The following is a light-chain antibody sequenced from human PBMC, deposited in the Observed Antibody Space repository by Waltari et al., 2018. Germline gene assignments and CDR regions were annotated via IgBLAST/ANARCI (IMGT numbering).Light chain of an antibody. V-gene: IGKV1-12*01. Sequence: DIQMALSPCSVSASVGDSVTITCRASQGIATWLAWYQQKPGKSPKLLIYAASSVHPGVPSRFSGTGSGTDFTLTISSLQPEDFATYYCQQGNSFPLTFGGGTKVEI. CDR1: QGIATW. CDR3: QQGNSFPLT. J-gene: IGKJ4*01. CDR2: AAS.